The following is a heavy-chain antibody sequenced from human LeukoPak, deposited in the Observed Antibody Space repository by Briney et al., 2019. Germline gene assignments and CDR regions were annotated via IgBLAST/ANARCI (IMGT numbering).Heavy chain of an antibody. CDR2: IRSKAYGGTT. J-gene: IGHJ4*02. Sequence: GRSLRLSCTASGFTFGDYAMSWFRQAPGKGLEWVGFIRSKAYGGTTEYAASVKGRFTIPRDDSKSIAYLQMNSLKTEDTAVYYCTRDVFDCSSTSCQYYFDYWGQGTLVTVSS. CDR1: GFTFGDYA. CDR3: TRDVFDCSSTSCQYYFDY. V-gene: IGHV3-49*03. D-gene: IGHD2-2*01.